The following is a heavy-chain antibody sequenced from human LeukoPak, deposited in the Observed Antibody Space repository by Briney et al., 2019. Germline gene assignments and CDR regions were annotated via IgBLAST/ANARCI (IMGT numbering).Heavy chain of an antibody. D-gene: IGHD5-24*01. V-gene: IGHV1-2*02. CDR3: AREVEMATVYNWFDP. CDR1: GYTFSNYA. Sequence: ASVKVSCKASGYTFSNYAITWVRQAPGQGLEWMGWINPNSGGTNYAQKFQGRVTMTRDTSISTAYMELSRLRSDDTAVYYCAREVEMATVYNWFDPWGQGTLVTVSS. CDR2: INPNSGGT. J-gene: IGHJ5*02.